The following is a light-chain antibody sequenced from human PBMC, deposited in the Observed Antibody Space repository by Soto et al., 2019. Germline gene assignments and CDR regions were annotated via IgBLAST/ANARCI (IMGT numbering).Light chain of an antibody. CDR3: SPFRGSGVV. J-gene: IGLJ2*01. CDR2: QVN. CDR1: SSDVGAYIY. V-gene: IGLV2-8*01. Sequence: QSALTQPPSASGSPGQSVTISCTGTSSDVGAYIYVSWYQQHPGKAPKLLIFQVNTRPSGVPDRFSGSKSGNTASLTVSGLQAEDEADYYCSPFRGSGVVFGGGTKLTVL.